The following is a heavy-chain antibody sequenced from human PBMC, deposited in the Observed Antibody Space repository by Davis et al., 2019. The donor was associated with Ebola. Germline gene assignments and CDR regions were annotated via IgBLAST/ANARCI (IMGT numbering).Heavy chain of an antibody. CDR2: IYYSGST. J-gene: IGHJ4*02. V-gene: IGHV4-39*07. CDR1: GGSISSSSYY. D-gene: IGHD3-10*01. CDR3: AREWFGESYYFDY. Sequence: SETLSLTCTVSGGSISSSSYYWGWIRQPPGKGLEWIGSIYYSGSTYYNPSLKSRVTISVDKSKNQFSLKLSSVTAADTAVYYCAREWFGESYYFDYWGQGTLVTVSS.